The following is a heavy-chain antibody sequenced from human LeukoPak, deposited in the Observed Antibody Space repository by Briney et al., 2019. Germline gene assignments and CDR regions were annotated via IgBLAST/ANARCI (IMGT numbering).Heavy chain of an antibody. CDR2: IYYSGST. CDR1: GGSISSSSYY. V-gene: IGHV4-39*01. Sequence: TPSETLSLTCTVSGGSISSSSYYWGWIRQPPGKGLEWIGSIYYSGSTYYNPSLKSRATISVDTSKNQFSLKLSSVTAADTAVYYCASRKLGNDYWGQGTLVTVSS. D-gene: IGHD7-27*01. J-gene: IGHJ4*02. CDR3: ASRKLGNDY.